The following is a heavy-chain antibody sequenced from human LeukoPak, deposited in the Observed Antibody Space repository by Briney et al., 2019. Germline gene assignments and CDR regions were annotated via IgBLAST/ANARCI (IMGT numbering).Heavy chain of an antibody. CDR2: IYSGCST. Sequence: GGSLRLSCAASGFTVSSNYMSWVRQAPGKGLEWVSVIYSGCSTYYADSVKGRFTISRDNSKNTLYLQMNSLRAEDTAVYYCATLVVDTAMVEYYYGMDVWGQGTTVTVSS. J-gene: IGHJ6*02. CDR3: ATLVVDTAMVEYYYGMDV. D-gene: IGHD5-18*01. CDR1: GFTVSSNY. V-gene: IGHV3-66*01.